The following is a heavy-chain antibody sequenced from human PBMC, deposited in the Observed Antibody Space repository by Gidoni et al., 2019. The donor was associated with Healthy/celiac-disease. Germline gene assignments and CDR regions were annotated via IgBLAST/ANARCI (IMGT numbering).Heavy chain of an antibody. CDR1: GYTFTGYY. J-gene: IGHJ5*02. Sequence: QVQLVQSGAEVKKPGASVQVSCKASGYTFTGYYMHWLRQAPGQGLEWMGWINPNSGGTNYAQKFKGRVTMTRDTSISTAYMELSRLRSDDTAVYYCARGLYGSGTGFDPWGQGTLVTVSS. V-gene: IGHV1-2*02. CDR3: ARGLYGSGTGFDP. CDR2: INPNSGGT. D-gene: IGHD3-10*01.